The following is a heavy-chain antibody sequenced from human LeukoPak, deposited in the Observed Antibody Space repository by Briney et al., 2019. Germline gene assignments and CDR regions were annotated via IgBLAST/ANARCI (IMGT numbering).Heavy chain of an antibody. Sequence: GGSLRLSCAASGFTFSSYSMNWVRQAPGKGLEWVSSISSSSSYMYYADSVKGRFTISRDNAKNSLYLQMNSLRAEDTAVYYCAAQPSGWPHWDQGTLVTVSS. CDR1: GFTFSSYS. D-gene: IGHD6-19*01. V-gene: IGHV3-21*01. J-gene: IGHJ4*02. CDR3: AAQPSGWPH. CDR2: ISSSSSYM.